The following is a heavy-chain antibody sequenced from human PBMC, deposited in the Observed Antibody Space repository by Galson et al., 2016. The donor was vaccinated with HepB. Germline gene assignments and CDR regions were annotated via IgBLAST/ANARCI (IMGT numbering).Heavy chain of an antibody. V-gene: IGHV1-46*01. CDR2: INPSGGST. Sequence: SVKVSCKASGYTLTSYYMHWVRQAPGQGLEWMGIINPSGGSTTYAQKFQGRVTMTWDTSTSTVYMKLSSLRSEDTAVYYCARDRGYYYDSSGYNFDYWGQGTLVTVSS. J-gene: IGHJ4*02. CDR3: ARDRGYYYDSSGYNFDY. CDR1: GYTLTSYY. D-gene: IGHD3-22*01.